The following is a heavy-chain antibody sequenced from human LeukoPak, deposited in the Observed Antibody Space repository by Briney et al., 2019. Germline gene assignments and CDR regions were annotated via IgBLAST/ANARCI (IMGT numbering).Heavy chain of an antibody. D-gene: IGHD6-13*01. J-gene: IGHJ5*02. CDR1: GYTFTSYY. Sequence: GASVKVSCKASGYTFTSYYMHWVRQAPGQGVEWMGIINPSGGSTSYAQKFQGRVTITADKSTSTAYMELSSLRSEDTAVYYCARGRPTTSIAAAGVNWFDPWGQGTLVTVSS. V-gene: IGHV1-46*01. CDR2: INPSGGST. CDR3: ARGRPTTSIAAAGVNWFDP.